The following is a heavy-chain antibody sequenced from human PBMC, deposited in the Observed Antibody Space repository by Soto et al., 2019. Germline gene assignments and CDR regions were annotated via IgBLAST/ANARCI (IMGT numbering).Heavy chain of an antibody. Sequence: QVQLVQSGAEVKKPGSSVKVSCKASGGTFSSYAISWVRQAPGQGLEWMGGIIPIFGTANYAQKFQGGVTITADESTSRAYMELSSLISEDTAVYYCASPPGPYYDFWPTDLWGQGTLVTVSS. J-gene: IGHJ5*02. CDR1: GGTFSSYA. CDR3: ASPPGPYYDFWPTDL. CDR2: IIPIFGTA. D-gene: IGHD3-3*01. V-gene: IGHV1-69*01.